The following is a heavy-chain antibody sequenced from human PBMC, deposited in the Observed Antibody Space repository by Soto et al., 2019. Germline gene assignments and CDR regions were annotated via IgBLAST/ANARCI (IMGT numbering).Heavy chain of an antibody. CDR2: INPNSGGT. CDR3: ARDHYSSSSLYYYYYGMDV. Sequence: ASVKVSCKASGYTFTGYYMHWVRQAPGQGLEWMGWINPNSGGTNYAQKFQGRVTMTRDTSITTAYMELSRLRSDDTAVYYCARDHYSSSSLYYYYYGMDVWGQGTTVTSP. J-gene: IGHJ6*02. D-gene: IGHD6-6*01. CDR1: GYTFTGYY. V-gene: IGHV1-2*02.